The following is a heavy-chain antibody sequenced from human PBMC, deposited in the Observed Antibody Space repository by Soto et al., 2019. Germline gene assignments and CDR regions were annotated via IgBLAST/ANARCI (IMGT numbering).Heavy chain of an antibody. CDR1: GFTFSSYE. V-gene: IGHV3-48*03. D-gene: IGHD1-26*01. Sequence: LRLSCAASGFTFSSYEMNWVRQAPGKGLEWVSYISSSGSTIYYADSVKGRFTISRDNAKNSLYLQMNSLRAEDTAVYYCARVGRWELLRSRRGELWFDPWGQGTLVTVSS. CDR3: ARVGRWELLRSRRGELWFDP. J-gene: IGHJ5*02. CDR2: ISSSGSTI.